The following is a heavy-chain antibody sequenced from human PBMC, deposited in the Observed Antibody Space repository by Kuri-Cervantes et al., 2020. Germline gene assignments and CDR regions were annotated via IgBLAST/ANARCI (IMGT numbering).Heavy chain of an antibody. Sequence: ASVKVSCKASGYTFTSYYMHWVRQAPGQGLERMGIINPSGGSTSYAQKFQGRVTMTRDTSTSTVYMELSSLRSDDTAVYYCARGSSGWYLGAWFDPWGQGTLVTVSS. CDR1: GYTFTSYY. D-gene: IGHD6-19*01. V-gene: IGHV1-46*01. CDR3: ARGSSGWYLGAWFDP. J-gene: IGHJ5*02. CDR2: INPSGGST.